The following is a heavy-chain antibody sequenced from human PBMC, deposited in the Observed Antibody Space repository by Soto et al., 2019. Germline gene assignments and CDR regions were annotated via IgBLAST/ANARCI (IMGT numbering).Heavy chain of an antibody. J-gene: IGHJ5*02. Sequence: QVQLVQSGAEAKKPGAAVKVSCKASGYTFFSYGISWVRQAPGQGLEWMGWISAYNGNTNYAQNLQGRVTMTTDTSTSTAYMELRSLRSDDTAVYYCARDLIAVRPGWFDPWGQGTLVTVSS. CDR3: ARDLIAVRPGWFDP. D-gene: IGHD6-6*01. V-gene: IGHV1-18*04. CDR1: GYTFFSYG. CDR2: ISAYNGNT.